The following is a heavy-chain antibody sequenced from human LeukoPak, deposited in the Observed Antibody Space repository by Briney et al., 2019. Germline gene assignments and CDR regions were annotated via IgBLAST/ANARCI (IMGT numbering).Heavy chain of an antibody. CDR2: IYSGGST. J-gene: IGHJ4*02. D-gene: IGHD3-16*01. V-gene: IGHV3-66*01. CDR1: GFTLSSNY. Sequence: GGSLRLSCAASGFTLSSNYVGWVRQAPGKGLEWVSHIYSGGSTYHADSVKGRFTISRDTSENMVFLQMNSLRAEATAVYYCAKGGGFGKYYFDYWGQGTLVTVSS. CDR3: AKGGGFGKYYFDY.